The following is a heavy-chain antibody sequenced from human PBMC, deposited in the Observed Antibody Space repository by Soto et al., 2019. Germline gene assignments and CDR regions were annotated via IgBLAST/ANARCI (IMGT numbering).Heavy chain of an antibody. Sequence: GGSLRLSCAASGFTFSSYGMHWVRQAPGKGLERVAVISYDGSNKYYADSVKGRFTISRDNSKNTLYLQMNSLRAEDTAVYYCAKDPGYCSGGSCYSGYYFDYWGQGTLVTVSS. V-gene: IGHV3-30*18. CDR3: AKDPGYCSGGSCYSGYYFDY. CDR2: ISYDGSNK. J-gene: IGHJ4*02. CDR1: GFTFSSYG. D-gene: IGHD2-15*01.